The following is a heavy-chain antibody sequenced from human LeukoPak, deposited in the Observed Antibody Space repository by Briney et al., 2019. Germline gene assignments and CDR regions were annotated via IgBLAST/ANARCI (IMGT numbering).Heavy chain of an antibody. Sequence: GGSLRLSCAASGFTFSSYGMHWVRQAPGKGLERVAVISYDGSNKYYADSVKGRFTISRDNSKNTLYLQMNSLRAEDTAVYYCAKDSYYYGSGRFDYWGQGTLVTVSS. CDR3: AKDSYYYGSGRFDY. V-gene: IGHV3-30*18. CDR1: GFTFSSYG. CDR2: ISYDGSNK. J-gene: IGHJ4*02. D-gene: IGHD3-10*01.